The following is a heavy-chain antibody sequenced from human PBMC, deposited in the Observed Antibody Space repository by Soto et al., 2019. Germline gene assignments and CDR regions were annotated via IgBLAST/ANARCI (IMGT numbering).Heavy chain of an antibody. J-gene: IGHJ6*02. CDR3: AVQEGDCSSTSCIDYYYYGMDV. Sequence: QVQLQQWGAGLLKPSETLSLTCAVYGGSFSGYYWSWIRQPPGKGLEWMGEINHCGSTNYNPSLKSRVTISVDTSKNQFSLKLSSVTAADTAVYYCAVQEGDCSSTSCIDYYYYGMDVWGQGTTVTVSS. D-gene: IGHD2-2*01. CDR1: GGSFSGYY. CDR2: INHCGST. V-gene: IGHV4-34*01.